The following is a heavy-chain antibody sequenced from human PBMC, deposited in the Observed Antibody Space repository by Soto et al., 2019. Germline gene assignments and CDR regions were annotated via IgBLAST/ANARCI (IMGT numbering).Heavy chain of an antibody. J-gene: IGHJ3*02. Sequence: ASVKVSCKASGYTFTGYYMHWVRQAPGQGLEWMGWINPNSGGTNYAQKFQGRVTMTRDTSISTAYMELSRLRSDDTAVYYCARAKKAAIAPWGAFDIWGQGTMVTVS. D-gene: IGHD2-2*01. CDR3: ARAKKAAIAPWGAFDI. CDR1: GYTFTGYY. V-gene: IGHV1-2*02. CDR2: INPNSGGT.